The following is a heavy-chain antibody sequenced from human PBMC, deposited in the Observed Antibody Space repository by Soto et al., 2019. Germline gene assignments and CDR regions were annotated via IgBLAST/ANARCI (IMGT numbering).Heavy chain of an antibody. V-gene: IGHV2-70*01. CDR3: ARGFTIFGVVNVYNWFDP. Sequence: TLSLTCTFSGFSLSTSGMCVSWIRQPPGKALEWLALIDWDDDKYYSTSLKTRLTISKDTSKNQVVLTMTNMDPVDTATYYCARGFTIFGVVNVYNWFDPWGQGTLVTVSS. CDR1: GFSLSTSGMC. D-gene: IGHD3-3*01. J-gene: IGHJ5*02. CDR2: IDWDDDK.